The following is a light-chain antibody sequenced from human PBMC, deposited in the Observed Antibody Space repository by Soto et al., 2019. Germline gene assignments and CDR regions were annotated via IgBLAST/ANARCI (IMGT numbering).Light chain of an antibody. CDR3: SSYTSSNTLN. CDR2: DVS. CDR1: SSDVGGYTY. Sequence: QSALTQPASVSGSPGQSITISCTGTSSDVGGYTYVSWYQQHPGKAPKLMIHDVSNRPSGVSNRFSGSKSGNTASLTISGLQAEDEADYYCSSYTSSNTLNFGTGTKLTVL. V-gene: IGLV2-14*01. J-gene: IGLJ1*01.